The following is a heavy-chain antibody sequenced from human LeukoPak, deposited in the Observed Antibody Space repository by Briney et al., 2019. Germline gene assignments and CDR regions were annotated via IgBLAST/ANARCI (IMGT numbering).Heavy chain of an antibody. CDR1: GGSISSYY. CDR2: IYYSGST. CDR3: ARALPTAGLDY. J-gene: IGHJ4*02. D-gene: IGHD5-18*01. Sequence: ETLSLTCTVSGGSISSYYWSWIRQPPGKGLEWIGYIYYSGSTNYNPSLKSRVTISVDTSRNQFSLKLSSVTAADTAVYYCARALPTAGLDYWGQGTLVTVSS. V-gene: IGHV4-59*01.